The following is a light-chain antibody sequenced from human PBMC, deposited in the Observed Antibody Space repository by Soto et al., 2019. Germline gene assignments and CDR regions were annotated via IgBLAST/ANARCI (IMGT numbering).Light chain of an antibody. CDR3: QQYVSSPWA. Sequence: EIVLTQSPGTLSLSPGERATLSCRASQSVSNNYLAWYQQKPGQAPRLLIYGASRRATGIPDRFTGSGSGTDFTLTISRLEPEDFAVYYCQQYVSSPWAFGQGTRWIS. V-gene: IGKV3-20*01. CDR2: GAS. CDR1: QSVSNNY. J-gene: IGKJ1*01.